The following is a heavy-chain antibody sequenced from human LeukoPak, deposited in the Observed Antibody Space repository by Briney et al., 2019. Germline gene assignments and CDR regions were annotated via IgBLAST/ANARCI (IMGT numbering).Heavy chain of an antibody. D-gene: IGHD2-2*01. Sequence: GASVKVSCKASGYTFTSYAMNWVRQAPGQGLGWMGWINTNTGNPTYAQGFTGRFVFSLDTSVSTAYLQISSLKAEDTAVYYCARDPRRYCSSTSCYGGWVWFDPWGQGTLVTVSS. CDR3: ARDPRRYCSSTSCYGGWVWFDP. CDR1: GYTFTSYA. CDR2: INTNTGNP. J-gene: IGHJ5*02. V-gene: IGHV7-4-1*02.